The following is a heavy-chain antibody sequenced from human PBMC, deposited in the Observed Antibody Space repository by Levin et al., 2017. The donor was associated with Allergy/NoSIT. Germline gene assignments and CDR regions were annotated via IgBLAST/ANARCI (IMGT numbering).Heavy chain of an antibody. J-gene: IGHJ3*02. CDR2: ISAYNGNT. CDR3: ARDPRYCSSTSCYTRDVDAFDI. CDR1: GYTFTSYG. V-gene: IGHV1-18*01. D-gene: IGHD2-2*01. Sequence: ASVKVSCKASGYTFTSYGISWVRQAPGQGLEWMGWISAYNGNTNYAQKLQGRVTMTTDTSTSTAYMELRSLRSDDTAVYYCARDPRYCSSTSCYTRDVDAFDIWGQGTMVTVSS.